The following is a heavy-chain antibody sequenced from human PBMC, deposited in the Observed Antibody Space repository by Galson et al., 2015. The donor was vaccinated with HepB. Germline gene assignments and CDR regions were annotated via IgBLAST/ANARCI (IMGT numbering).Heavy chain of an antibody. V-gene: IGHV4-59*08. D-gene: IGHD4-17*01. Sequence: ETLSLTCTVSGGSISSYYWSWIRQPPGKGLEWIGYIYYSGSTNYNPSLKSRVTISVDTSKNQFSLKLSSVTAADTAVYYCASMTTVTTSWEYYYGMDVWGQGTTVTVSS. CDR3: ASMTTVTTSWEYYYGMDV. CDR2: IYYSGST. J-gene: IGHJ6*02. CDR1: GGSISSYY.